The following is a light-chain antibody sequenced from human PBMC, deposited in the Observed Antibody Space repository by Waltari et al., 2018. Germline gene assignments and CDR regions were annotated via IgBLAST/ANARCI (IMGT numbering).Light chain of an antibody. CDR2: WAS. Sequence: DIVMTQSPDSLAVSLGERATINCRSSQSVLCSSNNENYLAWYQQKPGQPPNLLIYWASTRESGVPDRFSGSGSGTDFTLTISSLQAEDVAVYYCQQYYSTPQTFGQGTKLEIK. CDR1: QSVLCSSNNENY. CDR3: QQYYSTPQT. J-gene: IGKJ2*01. V-gene: IGKV4-1*01.